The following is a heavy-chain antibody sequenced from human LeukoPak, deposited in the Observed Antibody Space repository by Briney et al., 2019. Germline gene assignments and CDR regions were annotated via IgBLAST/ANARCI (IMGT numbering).Heavy chain of an antibody. D-gene: IGHD3-3*01. CDR1: IFTHRHFW. CDR3: ARDFWGAYRVDFFDY. CDR2: IKQDGSET. Sequence: GGSLRLSYASSIFTHRHFWMIWVRRAPGKGLEWVANIKQDGSETYYVDSVRGRFTISRDNAKNSLYLQMNSRRAEDTAVYYCARDFWGAYRVDFFDYWGQGTLVTVSS. V-gene: IGHV3-7*01. J-gene: IGHJ4*02.